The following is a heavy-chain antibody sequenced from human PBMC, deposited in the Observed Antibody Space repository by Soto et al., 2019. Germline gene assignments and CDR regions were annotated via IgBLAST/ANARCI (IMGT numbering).Heavy chain of an antibody. V-gene: IGHV3-48*01. D-gene: IGHD3-10*01. CDR1: GFTFSSYS. Sequence: GESLKISCAASGFTFSSYSMNWVRQAPGKGLEWVSYISSSSSTIYYADSVKGRFTISRDNAKNSLYLQMNSLRAEDTAVYYCARDPPSSSRYYGSGSYWGQGTLVTVSS. J-gene: IGHJ4*02. CDR3: ARDPPSSSRYYGSGSY. CDR2: ISSSSSTI.